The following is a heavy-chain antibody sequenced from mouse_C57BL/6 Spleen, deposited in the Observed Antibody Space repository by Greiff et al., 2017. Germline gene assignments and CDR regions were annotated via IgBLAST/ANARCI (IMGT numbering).Heavy chain of an antibody. Sequence: QVQLQQSGPELVKPGASVKISCKASGYAFSSSWMNWVKQRPGKGLEWIGRIYPGDGDTNYNGKFKGKATLTADKSASTAYMQLSSLTSEDAAVSFGSRGGTSHSKYEGYWFAYWGQGTLVTVSA. CDR3: SRGGTSHSKYEGYWFAY. J-gene: IGHJ3*01. V-gene: IGHV1-82*01. D-gene: IGHD2-5*01. CDR1: GYAFSSSW. CDR2: IYPGDGDT.